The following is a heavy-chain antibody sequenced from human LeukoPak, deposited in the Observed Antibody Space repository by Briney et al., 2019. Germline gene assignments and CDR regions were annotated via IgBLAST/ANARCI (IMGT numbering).Heavy chain of an antibody. V-gene: IGHV1-2*04. Sequence: GASVKVSCKASGYTFTGYYMHWVRQAPGQGLEWMGWINPNSGGTNYAQKFQGWVTMTRDTSISTAYMELSRLRSDDTAVYYCARDGGIVGATINDAFDIWGQGTMVTVSS. J-gene: IGHJ3*02. D-gene: IGHD1-26*01. CDR1: GYTFTGYY. CDR2: INPNSGGT. CDR3: ARDGGIVGATINDAFDI.